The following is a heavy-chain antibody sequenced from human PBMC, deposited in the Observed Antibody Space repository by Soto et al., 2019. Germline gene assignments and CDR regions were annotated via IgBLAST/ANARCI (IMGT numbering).Heavy chain of an antibody. V-gene: IGHV3-30*03. Sequence: PGGSLRLSCAASGFTFSSYGMHWVRQAPGKGLEWVAVISYDGSNKYYADSVKGRFTISRDNSKNTLYLQMNSLRAEDTAVYYCARRAPLIVVVVAATSGPPDYWGQGTLVTVSS. CDR3: ARRAPLIVVVVAATSGPPDY. J-gene: IGHJ4*02. CDR1: GFTFSSYG. CDR2: ISYDGSNK. D-gene: IGHD2-15*01.